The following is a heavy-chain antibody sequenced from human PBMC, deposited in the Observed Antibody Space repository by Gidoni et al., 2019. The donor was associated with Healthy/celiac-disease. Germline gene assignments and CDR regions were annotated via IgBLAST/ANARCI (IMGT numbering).Heavy chain of an antibody. D-gene: IGHD6-13*01. J-gene: IGHJ4*02. Sequence: EVKLLEHGGDLVQPGGSLRPCCAAQGYPFSSFAMSWVRQAPGNGLEWVSAISGSGGSTYYAESVKGRFTISRDNSKNTLYLQMNSLRAEDTAVYYCAKVAPDPSAGHFDYWGQGTLVTVSS. CDR2: ISGSGGST. CDR3: AKVAPDPSAGHFDY. V-gene: IGHV3-23*01. CDR1: GYPFSSFA.